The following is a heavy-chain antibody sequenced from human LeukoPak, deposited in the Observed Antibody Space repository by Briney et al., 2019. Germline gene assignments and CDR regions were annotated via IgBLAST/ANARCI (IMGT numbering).Heavy chain of an antibody. CDR2: IYYSGST. V-gene: IGHV4-31*03. CDR1: GGSISSGGYY. D-gene: IGHD3-3*01. CDR3: ARGNAVLTFRGYYFVPRAKIDY. Sequence: PSEILSLTCTVSGGSISSGGYYWSWIRQHPGKGLEWIGYIYYSGSTYYNPSLKSRVTISVDTSKNQFSLKLSSVTAADTAVYYCARGNAVLTFRGYYFVPRAKIDYWGQGTLVTVSS. J-gene: IGHJ4*02.